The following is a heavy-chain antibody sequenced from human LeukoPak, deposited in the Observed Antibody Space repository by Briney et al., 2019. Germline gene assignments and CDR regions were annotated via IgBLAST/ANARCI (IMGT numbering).Heavy chain of an antibody. CDR1: GFIFNNFG. D-gene: IGHD3-22*01. CDR3: AKGSSGYFADL. V-gene: IGHV3-23*01. Sequence: SGGSLRLSCTASGFIFNNFGLMWVRQAPGKGLEWVSAISNDGGGTTYADFVKGRFTISRDNSKNTLFLQMNSLRAEDTALYYCAKGSSGYFADLWGQGTLVTVPS. CDR2: ISNDGGGT. J-gene: IGHJ5*02.